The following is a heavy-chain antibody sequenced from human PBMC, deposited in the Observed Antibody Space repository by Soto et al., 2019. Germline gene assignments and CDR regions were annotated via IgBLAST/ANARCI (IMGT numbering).Heavy chain of an antibody. CDR1: GFTLRDHW. Sequence: EVQLVESGGGLFQPGGSLRLSCAASGFTLRDHWMHWLRQAPGKGLVWLARIINDGSETDYADSVKGRFIISRDNAKHTVYLHMNSLTVEDTGIYYCGRDYFGSGNPWGQGTRVTVSS. CDR3: GRDYFGSGNP. J-gene: IGHJ5*02. V-gene: IGHV3-74*01. D-gene: IGHD3-10*01. CDR2: IINDGSET.